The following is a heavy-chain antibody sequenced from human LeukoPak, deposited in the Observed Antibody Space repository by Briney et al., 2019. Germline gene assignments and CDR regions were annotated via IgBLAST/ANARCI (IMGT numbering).Heavy chain of an antibody. J-gene: IGHJ4*02. CDR2: IYDSGST. CDR1: GGSISRYY. CDR3: ARGISGNWYLLDS. V-gene: IGHV4-59*01. Sequence: PSETLSLTCAVSGGSISRYYWNWIRQPPGKGLEWIGHIYDSGSTNYNPSLKSRVTISVDTSKNQFSLKLSSVTAADTAVYYCARGISGNWYLLDSWGLGTLVTVSS. D-gene: IGHD6-13*01.